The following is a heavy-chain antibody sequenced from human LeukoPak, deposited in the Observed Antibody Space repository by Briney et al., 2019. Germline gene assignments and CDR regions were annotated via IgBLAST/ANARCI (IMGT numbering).Heavy chain of an antibody. CDR3: ATYDIGCGGVDY. D-gene: IGHD3-9*01. CDR2: IIPIFGTA. Sequence: VASVKVSCXASGGTFSSYAISWVRQAPGQGLEWMGGIIPIFGTANYAQKFQGRVTITADESTSTAYMELSSLRSEDTAVYSCATYDIGCGGVDYWGPGTLFSVSS. V-gene: IGHV1-69*13. J-gene: IGHJ4*02. CDR1: GGTFSSYA.